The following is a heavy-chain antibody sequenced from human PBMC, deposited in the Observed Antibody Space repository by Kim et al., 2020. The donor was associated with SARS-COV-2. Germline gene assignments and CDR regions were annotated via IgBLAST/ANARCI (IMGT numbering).Heavy chain of an antibody. D-gene: IGHD3-3*01. J-gene: IGHJ6*04. V-gene: IGHV3-30*18. CDR2: ISYDGSNK. CDR1: GFTFSSYG. Sequence: GGSLRLSCAASGFTFSSYGMHWVRQAPGKGLEWVAVISYDGSNKYYADSVKGRFTISRDNSKNTLYLQMNSLRAEDTAVYYCAKDLSAVYYDFWSGLDVWGKGTTVTVSS. CDR3: AKDLSAVYYDFWSGLDV.